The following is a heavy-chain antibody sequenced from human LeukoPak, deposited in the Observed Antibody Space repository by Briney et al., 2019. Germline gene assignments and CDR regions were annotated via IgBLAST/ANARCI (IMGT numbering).Heavy chain of an antibody. CDR2: INHGGHT. CDR3: ASTITYSDDTGYYLVDAFDV. Sequence: SETLSLTCAVSGGSFNDYYWSWIRQSPGKGLEWIGEINHGGHTNYNPALMSRVIISVDTSTNRFSLKLSSVTAADTAVYYCASTITYSDDTGYYLVDAFDVWAQGILVTVSS. D-gene: IGHD3-9*01. J-gene: IGHJ3*01. CDR1: GGSFNDYY. V-gene: IGHV4-34*01.